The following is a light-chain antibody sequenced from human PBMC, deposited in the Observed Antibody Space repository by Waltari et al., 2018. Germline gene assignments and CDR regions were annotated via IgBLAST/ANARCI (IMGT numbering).Light chain of an antibody. J-gene: IGKJ4*01. V-gene: IGKV4-1*01. CDR2: WAS. Sequence: DIGMTQSPDSLTVSLGERATINCKSSQTILYSSSNKNYLAWYQQKPRHPPKLLIYWASTRESGVPDRFSGTGSGTDFTLTISRLQAEDVAVYYCQQYFKTPLTFGGGTKVEIK. CDR3: QQYFKTPLT. CDR1: QTILYSSSNKNY.